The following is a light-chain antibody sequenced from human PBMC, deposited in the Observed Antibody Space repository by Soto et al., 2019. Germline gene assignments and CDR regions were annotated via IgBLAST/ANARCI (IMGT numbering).Light chain of an antibody. J-gene: IGKJ1*01. Sequence: DIQMTQSPSTLSTSVGDRVTITCRASQSISSWLAWYQQKPGKAPKLLIYKASSLESGVPSRFSGSGSWTEFNLTISCLQPDDFATYYCQQYNSSFGRGTKVEIK. CDR3: QQYNSS. V-gene: IGKV1-5*03. CDR2: KAS. CDR1: QSISSW.